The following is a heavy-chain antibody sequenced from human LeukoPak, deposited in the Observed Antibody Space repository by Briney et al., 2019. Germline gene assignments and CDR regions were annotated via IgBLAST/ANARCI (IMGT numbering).Heavy chain of an antibody. D-gene: IGHD1-26*01. CDR2: INPNSGGT. CDR1: GYTFTGYY. CDR3: ARGGSGSYGENNWFDP. V-gene: IGHV1-2*02. Sequence: ASVKVSCKASGYTFTGYYMHWVRQAPGQGLEWMGWINPNSGGTNYAQKFQGRVTMTRDTSISTAYMELSRLRSDDTAVYYCARGGSGSYGENNWFDPWGQGTLVTVSS. J-gene: IGHJ5*02.